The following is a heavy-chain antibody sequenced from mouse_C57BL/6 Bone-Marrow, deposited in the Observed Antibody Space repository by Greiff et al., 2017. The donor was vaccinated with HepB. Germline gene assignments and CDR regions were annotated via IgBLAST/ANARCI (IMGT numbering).Heavy chain of an antibody. V-gene: IGHV1-26*01. D-gene: IGHD1-1*01. Sequence: EVQLQQSGPELVKPGASVKISCKASGYTFTDYYMNWVKQSLGKSLEWIGDINPNNVGTSYNQKFKGKATLTVDKSSSTAYMELRSLTSEDSAVYYCARSYYYGSSYWYFDVWGTGTTVTVSS. CDR3: ARSYYYGSSYWYFDV. CDR2: INPNNVGT. J-gene: IGHJ1*03. CDR1: GYTFTDYY.